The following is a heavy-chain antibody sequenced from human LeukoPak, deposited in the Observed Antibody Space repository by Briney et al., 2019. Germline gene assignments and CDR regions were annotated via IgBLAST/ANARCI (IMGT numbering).Heavy chain of an antibody. CDR2: ISGSSNYI. CDR1: GLTFSDYS. J-gene: IGHJ4*02. D-gene: IGHD6-19*01. Sequence: GGSLRLSCVASGLTFSDYSMNWVRQAPGKGLEWVSYISGSSNYIYYADSVKGRFTISRDNAKNSVYLQMNSLRAEDTAVYYCAREPSGWYLDYWGQGTLVTVSS. CDR3: AREPSGWYLDY. V-gene: IGHV3-21*01.